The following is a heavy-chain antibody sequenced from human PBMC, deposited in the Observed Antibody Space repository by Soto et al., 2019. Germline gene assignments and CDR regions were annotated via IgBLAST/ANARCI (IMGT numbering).Heavy chain of an antibody. CDR1: GFTFSLLA. D-gene: IGHD3-22*01. CDR2: MSPNGNNQ. Sequence: QVQLVESGGGVVQSGGSLRLSCAAPGFTFSLLAFHWVPQGPGQGLEGVAVMSPNGNNQDYADSVKGRFTISRDTAKSTLYLQMTSLRPDDTAVYYCATGANCYYDTSRYWGQGTLVTVSS. CDR3: ATGANCYYDTSRY. J-gene: IGHJ4*02. V-gene: IGHV3-30-3*01.